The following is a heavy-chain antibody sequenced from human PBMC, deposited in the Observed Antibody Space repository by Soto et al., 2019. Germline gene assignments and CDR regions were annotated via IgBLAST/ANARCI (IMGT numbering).Heavy chain of an antibody. V-gene: IGHV3-66*01. CDR1: GFAVTSNY. J-gene: IGHJ3*02. D-gene: IGHD1-1*01. CDR2: MYYGGTT. Sequence: EEQLVESGGGLVQPGGSLRLSCAASGFAVTSNYMTWVRRIPGKGLECVSIMYYGGTTYYSDSVKGRFTISRDSSKNTLDLQMDSLRGEDTSVYYCSRDSHLERQGLAFNMWGQGTSVIVS. CDR3: SRDSHLERQGLAFNM.